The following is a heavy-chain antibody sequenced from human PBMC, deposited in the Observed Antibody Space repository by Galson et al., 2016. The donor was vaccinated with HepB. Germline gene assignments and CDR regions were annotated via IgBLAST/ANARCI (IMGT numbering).Heavy chain of an antibody. J-gene: IGHJ6*02. Sequence: CAISGDSVSSNSAAWSWIRQSPSRGLEWLGRTYYNSGWHNDYAPSVKSRISINPDTSKNQFSLQLNSVTPEDTAVYYCARGWVQNGMDVWGRGTAVTVSS. V-gene: IGHV6-1*01. CDR2: TYYNSGWHN. CDR1: GDSVSSNSAA. D-gene: IGHD1-1*01. CDR3: ARGWVQNGMDV.